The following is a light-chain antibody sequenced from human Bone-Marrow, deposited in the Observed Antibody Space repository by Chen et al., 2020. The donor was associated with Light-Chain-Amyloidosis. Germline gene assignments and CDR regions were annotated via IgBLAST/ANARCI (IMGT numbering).Light chain of an antibody. V-gene: IGLV2-14*01. Sequence: QSALTQPASVSGSPGQSITTSCPGTRGDVGGNNHVSWYQQHPDKAPKLMIYEVTNRPSWVPDRFSGSKSDNTASLTISGLQTEDEADYFCSSYTITNTLVFGSGTRVTVL. CDR3: SSYTITNTLV. CDR2: EVT. J-gene: IGLJ1*01. CDR1: RGDVGGNNH.